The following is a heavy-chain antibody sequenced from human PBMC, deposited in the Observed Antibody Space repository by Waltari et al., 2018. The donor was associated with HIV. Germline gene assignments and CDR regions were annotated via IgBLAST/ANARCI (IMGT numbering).Heavy chain of an antibody. CDR3: ARRPKMATIPGSTDY. Sequence: QLQLQESGPGLVKPSETLSLTCTVSGGSISSSSYYWGWIRQPPGKGLEWIGSIYYSGSTYYNPSLKSRVTISVDTSKNQFSLKLSSVTAADTAVYYCARRPKMATIPGSTDYWGQGTLVTVSS. D-gene: IGHD5-12*01. J-gene: IGHJ4*02. CDR1: GGSISSSSYY. CDR2: IYYSGST. V-gene: IGHV4-39*01.